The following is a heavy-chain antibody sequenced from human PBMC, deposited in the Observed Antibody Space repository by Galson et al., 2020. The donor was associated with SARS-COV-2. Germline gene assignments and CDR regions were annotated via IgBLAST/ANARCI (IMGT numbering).Heavy chain of an antibody. CDR1: GGSISSGGYY. CDR2: IYNNGRT. J-gene: IGHJ6*03. V-gene: IGHV4-31*11. CDR3: ARDSSGYYPYMDV. Sequence: SETLSLTCGVSGGSISSGGYYWTWIRQHPGKGLEWIGNIYNNGRTNFNPTLKSRITISVDTSNNQFSLKLSSVTAADTAVYYCARDSSGYYPYMDVWGKGTTVTISS. D-gene: IGHD3-22*01.